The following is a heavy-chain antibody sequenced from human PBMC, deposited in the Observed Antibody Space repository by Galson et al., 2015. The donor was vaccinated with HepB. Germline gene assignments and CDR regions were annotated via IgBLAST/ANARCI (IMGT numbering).Heavy chain of an antibody. CDR3: ARHFNWGERKTYSWFDP. Sequence: QSGAEVKKPGESLKISCKGSGYSFSSYWIGWVRQMPGKGLEWMGIIFPGDSDTRYNPSFQGQVTISADKSISTAYLQWSSLKASDTAIYYCARHFNWGERKTYSWFDPWGQGTLVTVSS. V-gene: IGHV5-51*01. D-gene: IGHD7-27*01. CDR1: GYSFSSYW. J-gene: IGHJ5*02. CDR2: IFPGDSDT.